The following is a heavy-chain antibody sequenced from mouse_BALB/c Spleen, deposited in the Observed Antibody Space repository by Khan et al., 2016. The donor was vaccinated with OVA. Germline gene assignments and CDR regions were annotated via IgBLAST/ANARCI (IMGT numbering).Heavy chain of an antibody. CDR2: IYHSGGT. J-gene: IGHJ4*01. Sequence: EVQLQESGPDLVKPSQSLSLTCTVTGYSITSGYSWHWIRQFPGNKLEWMGYIYHSGGTNYNPSLKSRSSITRDTSKNPFFLQLHSLTTEDTATDYCARDGDGIDYWGQGTSVTVSS. D-gene: IGHD2-13*01. V-gene: IGHV3-1*02. CDR3: ARDGDGIDY. CDR1: GYSITSGYS.